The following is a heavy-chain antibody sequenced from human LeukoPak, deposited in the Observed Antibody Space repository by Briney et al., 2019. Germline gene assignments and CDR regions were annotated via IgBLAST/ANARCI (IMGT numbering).Heavy chain of an antibody. CDR2: ISSSGSTI. CDR3: AKDFGLGYYDFWSGYDLGYFDY. V-gene: IGHV3-11*01. D-gene: IGHD3-3*01. J-gene: IGHJ4*02. Sequence: GGSLRLSCAASGFTFSDYYMSWIRQAPGKGLEWVSYISSSGSTIYYADSVKGRFTISRDNAKNSLYLQMNSLRAEDTAVYYCAKDFGLGYYDFWSGYDLGYFDYWGQGTLVTVSS. CDR1: GFTFSDYY.